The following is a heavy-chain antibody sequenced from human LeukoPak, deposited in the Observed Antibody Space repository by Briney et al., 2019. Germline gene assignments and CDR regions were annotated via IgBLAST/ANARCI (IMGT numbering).Heavy chain of an antibody. D-gene: IGHD3-3*01. J-gene: IGHJ5*02. V-gene: IGHV1-8*02. CDR3: ARVRFLGFDP. CDR2: MNPNSGNT. Sequence: GASVKVSCKASGGTFSSYTISWVRQATGQGLEWMGWMNPNSGNTGYAQKFQGRVTMTRNTSISTAYMELSSLRSEDTAVYYCARVRFLGFDPWGQGTLVTVSS. CDR1: GGTFSSYT.